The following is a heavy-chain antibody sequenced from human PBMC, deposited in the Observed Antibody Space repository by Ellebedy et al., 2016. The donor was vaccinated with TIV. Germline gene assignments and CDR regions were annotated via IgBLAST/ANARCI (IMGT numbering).Heavy chain of an antibody. V-gene: IGHV3-30*03. J-gene: IGHJ6*02. D-gene: IGHD6-13*01. Sequence: GESLKISCAASGFTFSSYGMHWVRQAPGKGLEWVAVISYDGSNKYYADSVKGRFTISRDNSKNTLYLQMNSLRAEDTAVYYCARDEVYSSSWYAHYYYGMDVWGQGTQVTVSS. CDR3: ARDEVYSSSWYAHYYYGMDV. CDR2: ISYDGSNK. CDR1: GFTFSSYG.